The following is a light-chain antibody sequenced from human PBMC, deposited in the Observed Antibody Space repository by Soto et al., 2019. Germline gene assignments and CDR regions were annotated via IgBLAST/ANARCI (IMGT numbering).Light chain of an antibody. CDR3: QQYGSSPLT. V-gene: IGKV3-20*01. Sequence: EVVLTQSPGTLSLSPGERATLSCRASQSVSSSYLAWYRQKPGQAPRLLIYGASSRATGIPDRFSGSGSGTDFNLTISRLEPEDFALYYCQQYGSSPLTFGGGTKVEIK. CDR2: GAS. J-gene: IGKJ4*01. CDR1: QSVSSSY.